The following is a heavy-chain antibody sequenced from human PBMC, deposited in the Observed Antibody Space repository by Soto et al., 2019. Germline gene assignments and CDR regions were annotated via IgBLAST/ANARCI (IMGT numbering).Heavy chain of an antibody. D-gene: IGHD3-22*01. V-gene: IGHV1-18*04. CDR3: ARDGYYYDSNGYYPKTENNYYYYYGMDV. CDR1: GYTFTSYG. Sequence: ASVKVSCKASGYTFTSYGISWVRQAPGQGLEWMGWISAYNGNTNYAQKLQGRVTMTTDTSTSTAYMELRSLRSDDTAVYYCARDGYYYDSNGYYPKTENNYYYYYGMDVWGQGTTVTVSS. CDR2: ISAYNGNT. J-gene: IGHJ6*02.